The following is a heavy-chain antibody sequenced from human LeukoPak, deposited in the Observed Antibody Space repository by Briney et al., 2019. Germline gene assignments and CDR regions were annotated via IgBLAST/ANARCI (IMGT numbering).Heavy chain of an antibody. CDR2: IYHSGST. CDR3: ASSLIKGSGSYTFDY. Sequence: PSETLSLTCAVSGYSISSGYCWGWIRQPPGKGLEWIGSIYHSGSTYYNPSLKSRVTISVDTSKNQFSLKLSSVTAADTAVYYCASSLIKGSGSYTFDYWGQGTLVTVSS. J-gene: IGHJ4*02. V-gene: IGHV4-38-2*01. D-gene: IGHD3-10*01. CDR1: GYSISSGYC.